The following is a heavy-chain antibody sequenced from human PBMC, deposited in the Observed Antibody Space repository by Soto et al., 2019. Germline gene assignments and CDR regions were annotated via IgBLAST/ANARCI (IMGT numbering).Heavy chain of an antibody. D-gene: IGHD3-16*01. V-gene: IGHV3-23*01. Sequence: GGSLRLSCVDSTSNLKNYAMAWVRQAPGKGLEWVSALTDTGGSTYYAASVKGRFTISRDNSRNTLFLQMDRLRVDDTAVYYCAKIKGAITFLHFGTWGQGTLVTVS. J-gene: IGHJ1*01. CDR3: AKIKGAITFLHFGT. CDR2: LTDTGGST. CDR1: TSNLKNYA.